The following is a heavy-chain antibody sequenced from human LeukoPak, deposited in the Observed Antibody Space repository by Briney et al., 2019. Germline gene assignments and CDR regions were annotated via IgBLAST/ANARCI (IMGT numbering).Heavy chain of an antibody. J-gene: IGHJ4*02. CDR2: IYWDDDK. CDR3: ARTLVDYVWGSYRYTGFDY. Sequence: SGPTLVKPTQTLTLTCTFSGFSLSTSGVGVGWIRQPPGKALEWLALIYWDDDKRYSPSLQSRLTITKDTSKNQVVLTMTNMDPVDTATYYCARTLVDYVWGSYRYTGFDYWGQGTLVTVSS. CDR1: GFSLSTSGVG. V-gene: IGHV2-5*02. D-gene: IGHD3-16*02.